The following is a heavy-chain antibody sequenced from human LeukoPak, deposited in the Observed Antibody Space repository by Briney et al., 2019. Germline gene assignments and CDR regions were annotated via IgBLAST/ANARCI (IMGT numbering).Heavy chain of an antibody. CDR1: GYTFTSYD. Sequence: ASVKVSCKASGYTFTSYDINWVRQATGQGLEWMGWMNPNSGNTGYAQKFQGRVTMTRNTSISTAYMELSSLRSEDTAVYYCARTYYYDSSGYPTNWFDPWGQGTLVTVSS. J-gene: IGHJ5*02. CDR3: ARTYYYDSSGYPTNWFDP. V-gene: IGHV1-8*02. CDR2: MNPNSGNT. D-gene: IGHD3-22*01.